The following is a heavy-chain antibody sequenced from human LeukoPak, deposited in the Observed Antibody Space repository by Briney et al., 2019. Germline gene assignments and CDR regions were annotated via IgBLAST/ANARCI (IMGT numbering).Heavy chain of an antibody. J-gene: IGHJ4*02. CDR1: GFTFSNYW. CDR2: IKQDGSEK. Sequence: GGSLRLSCAASGFTFSNYWMSWVRQAPGKGLEWVANIKQDGSEKYYVDSVKGRFTISRDNAKNSLYLQMNSLRAEDTAVYYCAKGGGAAAGTDSDYWGQGTLVTVSS. D-gene: IGHD6-13*01. CDR3: AKGGGAAAGTDSDY. V-gene: IGHV3-7*01.